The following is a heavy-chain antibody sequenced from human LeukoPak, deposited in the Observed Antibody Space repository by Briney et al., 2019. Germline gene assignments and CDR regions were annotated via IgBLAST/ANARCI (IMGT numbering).Heavy chain of an antibody. V-gene: IGHV4-4*07. CDR3: ARDAVAGVGLNYFDF. J-gene: IGHJ4*02. CDR1: GGSISSYY. Sequence: PSETLSLTCTVSGGSISSYYSSWVRQPAGKGLEWIGRIYTTGTTNYNPSLKSRVTISVDKSKNQFSLKVSSVTAADTAVYYCARDAVAGVGLNYFDFWGQGTLVTVSS. D-gene: IGHD6-19*01. CDR2: IYTTGTT.